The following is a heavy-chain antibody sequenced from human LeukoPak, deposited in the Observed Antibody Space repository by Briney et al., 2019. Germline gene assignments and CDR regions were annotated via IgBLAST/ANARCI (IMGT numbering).Heavy chain of an antibody. D-gene: IGHD3-22*01. V-gene: IGHV3-48*03. CDR1: GFAFSKYA. J-gene: IGHJ6*02. CDR3: ARASRYDGSGYGLDV. CDR2: ISSSAHTI. Sequence: GGSLRLSCAASGFAFSKYAMHWVRQAPGKGLEWVSYISSSAHTIYYADSVKGRFTISRDNAKNSLYLQMNSLRAEDTALYYCARASRYDGSGYGLDVWGQGTTVTVSS.